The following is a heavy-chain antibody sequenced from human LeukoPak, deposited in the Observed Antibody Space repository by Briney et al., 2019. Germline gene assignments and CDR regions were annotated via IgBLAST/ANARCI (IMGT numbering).Heavy chain of an antibody. D-gene: IGHD5-12*01. CDR1: GFTFSSYW. CDR2: ISGSGGST. Sequence: GGSLRLSCAASGFTFSSYWMSWVRQAPGKGLEWVSAISGSGGSTYYADSVKGRFTISRDNSKNTLYLQMNSLRAEDTAVYYCAKDKSGYDWAYDYWGQGTLVTVSS. CDR3: AKDKSGYDWAYDY. J-gene: IGHJ4*02. V-gene: IGHV3-23*01.